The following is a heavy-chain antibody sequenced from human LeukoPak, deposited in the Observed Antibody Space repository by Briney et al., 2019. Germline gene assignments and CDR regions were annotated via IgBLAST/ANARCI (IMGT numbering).Heavy chain of an antibody. CDR2: ISGSGGST. J-gene: IGHJ4*02. D-gene: IGHD5-18*01. Sequence: GGSLRLSCAASGFTFSSYGMSWVRQAPGKGLEWVSAISGSGGSTYYADSVKGRFTISRDNSKNTLYLQMNSLRAEDTAVYYCAKVKRGYSYGLFDYWGQGNLVTVSS. CDR3: AKVKRGYSYGLFDY. CDR1: GFTFSSYG. V-gene: IGHV3-23*01.